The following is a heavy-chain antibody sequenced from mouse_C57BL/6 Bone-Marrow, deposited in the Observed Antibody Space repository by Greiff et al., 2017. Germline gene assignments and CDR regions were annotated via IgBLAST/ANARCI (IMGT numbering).Heavy chain of an antibody. D-gene: IGHD3-3*01. J-gene: IGHJ3*01. CDR1: GFTFSSYG. V-gene: IGHV5-6*02. CDR2: ISSGGSYT. CDR3: ARLEGAGNAY. Sequence: DVMLVESGGDLVKPGGSLKLSCAASGFTFSSYGMSWVRQTPDKRLEWVATISSGGSYTYYPDSVKGRFTISRDNAKNTLYLQMSSLKSEDTAMYYCARLEGAGNAYWGQGTLVTVSA.